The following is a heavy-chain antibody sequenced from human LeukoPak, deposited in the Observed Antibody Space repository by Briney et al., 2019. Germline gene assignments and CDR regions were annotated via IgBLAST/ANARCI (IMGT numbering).Heavy chain of an antibody. CDR2: TYYTSRWNV. CDR1: GDSVSSKSAT. CDR3: AREGWFGEPPSHWFDP. V-gene: IGHV6-1*01. J-gene: IGHJ5*02. Sequence: LQTLSLTCAISGDSVSSKSATWNWIRQSPSRGLEWLGRTYYTSRWNVDYAVSVKSRITINPDTSRNQFSLHLNSVTPEDTAVYYCAREGWFGEPPSHWFDPWGQGTLVTVSS. D-gene: IGHD3-10*01.